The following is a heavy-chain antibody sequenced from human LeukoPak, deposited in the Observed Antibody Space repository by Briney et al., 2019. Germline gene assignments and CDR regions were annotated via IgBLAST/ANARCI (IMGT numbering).Heavy chain of an antibody. V-gene: IGHV3-21*05. D-gene: IGHD1-20*01. J-gene: IGHJ4*02. CDR1: GFTFSDYS. CDR2: IGLASGFV. CDR3: ARDHNWAFDS. Sequence: PGGSLRLSCAASGFTFSDYSMNWVRRAPGRGLKWISYIGLASGFVSYADSVKGRFSISSDTARNSVYLQMSSLRAEDTAVYYCARDHNWAFDSWGQGTLVTVSS.